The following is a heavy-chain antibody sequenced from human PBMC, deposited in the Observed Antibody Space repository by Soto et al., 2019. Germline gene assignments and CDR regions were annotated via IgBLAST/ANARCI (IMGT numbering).Heavy chain of an antibody. V-gene: IGHV1-3*01. CDR3: ARYSGWLDY. Sequence: SVKVSCKASGYTFTSYAIHWVRQAPGQRLEWMGWISADNGNTEYSQKFQDRVTITRDASASTTYMELSSLESEDTAIYFCARYSGWLDYWGQGTLVTVSS. CDR2: ISADNGNT. J-gene: IGHJ4*02. CDR1: GYTFTSYA. D-gene: IGHD6-19*01.